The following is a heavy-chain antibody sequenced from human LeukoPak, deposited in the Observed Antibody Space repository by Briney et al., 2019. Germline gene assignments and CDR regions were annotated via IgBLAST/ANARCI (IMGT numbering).Heavy chain of an antibody. CDR3: ARDGYSSSSDAFDI. Sequence: PGGSLRLSCAASGFTFSSYEMNWVRQAPGKGLEWVSYISSSGSTIYYADSVKGRFTISRDNAKNSLYLQMNSLRAEDTAVYYCARDGYSSSSDAFDIWGQGTMVTVSS. J-gene: IGHJ3*02. D-gene: IGHD6-6*01. CDR1: GFTFSSYE. CDR2: ISSSGSTI. V-gene: IGHV3-48*03.